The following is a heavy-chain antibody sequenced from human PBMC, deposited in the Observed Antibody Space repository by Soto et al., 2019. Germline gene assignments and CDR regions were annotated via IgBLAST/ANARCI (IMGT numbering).Heavy chain of an antibody. Sequence: SETLSLTCAVSGGSISSGGYSWSWIRQPPGKGLEWIGYIYHSGSTYYNPSLKSRVTISVDRSKNQFSLKLSSVTAADTAVYYCARSRDEIDYWGQGTLVTVSS. J-gene: IGHJ4*02. CDR1: GGSISSGGYS. V-gene: IGHV4-30-2*01. CDR2: IYHSGST. CDR3: ARSRDEIDY.